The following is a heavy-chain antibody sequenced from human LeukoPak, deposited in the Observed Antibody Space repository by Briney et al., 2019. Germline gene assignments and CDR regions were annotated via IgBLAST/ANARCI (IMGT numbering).Heavy chain of an antibody. V-gene: IGHV4-30-4*01. CDR2: IYYSGST. CDR1: GGSISSGDYY. Sequence: SQTLSLTCTVSGGSISSGDYYWSWIRQPPGKGLEWIGYIYYSGSTYYNPSLKSRVTISVDTSKNQFSLKLSSVTAADTAVYYCARVAYCGGDCYSEPIDYWGQGTLVTVSS. J-gene: IGHJ4*02. CDR3: ARVAYCGGDCYSEPIDY. D-gene: IGHD2-21*02.